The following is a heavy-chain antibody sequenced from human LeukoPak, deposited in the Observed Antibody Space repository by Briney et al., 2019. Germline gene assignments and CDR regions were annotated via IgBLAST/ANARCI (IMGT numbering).Heavy chain of an antibody. CDR3: ARKSGGSYSDVY. CDR2: ISSSSSYI. CDR1: GFTFSSYS. J-gene: IGHJ4*02. Sequence: GGSLRLSCAASGFTFSSYSMNWVRQAPGKGLEWVSSISSSSSYIYYADSVKGRFTISRDNAKNSLYLQMNSLRAEDTAVYYCARKSGGSYSDVYWGQGTLVTVSS. D-gene: IGHD1-26*01. V-gene: IGHV3-21*01.